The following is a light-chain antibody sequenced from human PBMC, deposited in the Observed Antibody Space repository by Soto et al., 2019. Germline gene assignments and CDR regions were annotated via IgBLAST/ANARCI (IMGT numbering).Light chain of an antibody. J-gene: IGKJ4*01. CDR3: QQYNKWPLT. CDR1: ESVSTN. Sequence: EIVMTQSPATLSVSQGERATLSCRASESVSTNLAWYQQKPGQAPRRLIYSASARATGIPARFSGSGSGTEFTLTISSLQSEDFAVYYCQQYNKWPLTFGGGTKVEIK. V-gene: IGKV3-15*01. CDR2: SAS.